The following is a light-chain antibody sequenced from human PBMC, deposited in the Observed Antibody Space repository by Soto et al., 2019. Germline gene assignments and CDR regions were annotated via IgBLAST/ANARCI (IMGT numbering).Light chain of an antibody. CDR2: AAS. V-gene: IGKV1-8*01. CDR3: QQYQSYSRT. Sequence: AIRMTQSPSSLSASTGDRVTITCRASQGISSYLAWYQQKPGKAPKLLIYAASTLQSGVPSRFSGSGSGTDFTLTISCLQSEDFATYYCQQYQSYSRTFGQGTKVDIK. J-gene: IGKJ1*01. CDR1: QGISSY.